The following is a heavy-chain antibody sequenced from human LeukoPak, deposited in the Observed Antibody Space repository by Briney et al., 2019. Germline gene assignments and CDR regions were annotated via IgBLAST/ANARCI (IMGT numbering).Heavy chain of an antibody. J-gene: IGHJ4*02. Sequence: SVKVSCKASGGTFSSYAISWVRQAPGQGLEWMGRIIPILGIANYAQKFQGRVTITADKSTSTASMELSSLRSEDTAVYYCARDLGYCSSTSCYAVDLYFDCWGQGTLVTVSS. CDR3: ARDLGYCSSTSCYAVDLYFDC. V-gene: IGHV1-69*04. D-gene: IGHD2-2*03. CDR2: IIPILGIA. CDR1: GGTFSSYA.